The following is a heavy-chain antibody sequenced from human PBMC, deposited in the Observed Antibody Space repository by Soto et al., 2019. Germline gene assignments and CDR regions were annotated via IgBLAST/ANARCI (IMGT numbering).Heavy chain of an antibody. CDR1: GFSLSTSGVG. Sequence: GPTRVNPTQTLTLTCTFSGFSLSTSGVGVGWIRQPPGQALEWLALIYWDDDKRYSPSLKSRLTITKETSKNHVVLTMTNMDPVDTATNYGARAVDIVATIPWDYWGQGTLVTVSS. D-gene: IGHD5-12*01. V-gene: IGHV2-5*02. CDR3: ARAVDIVATIPWDY. J-gene: IGHJ4*02. CDR2: IYWDDDK.